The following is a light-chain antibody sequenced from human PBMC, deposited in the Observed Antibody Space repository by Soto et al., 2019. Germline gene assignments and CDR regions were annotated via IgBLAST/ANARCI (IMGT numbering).Light chain of an antibody. CDR2: EVT. J-gene: IGLJ2*01. CDR1: SSDVGHYDY. CDR3: CSNAVGSTYV. Sequence: QSALTQPASVSGSPGQSITISCTGTSSDVGHYDYVSWYQQHPGKVPKLIISEVTTRPSGVSDRFFGSKSGSTASLTISGLQAEDEADYYCCSNAVGSTYVFGAGTKLTVL. V-gene: IGLV2-23*02.